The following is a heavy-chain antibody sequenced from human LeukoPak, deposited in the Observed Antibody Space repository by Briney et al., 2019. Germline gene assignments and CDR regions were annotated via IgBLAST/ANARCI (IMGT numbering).Heavy chain of an antibody. CDR3: AKPEDRYSSPDY. D-gene: IGHD6-13*01. V-gene: IGHV3-30*04. CDR1: GFTFSCYA. CDR2: ISYDGSNK. Sequence: GGSLRLSSAASGFTFSCYAMHWVRQAPGKGLEWVAVISYDGSNKYYADSVKGRFTISRDNSKNTLYLQMNSLRAEDTAVYYCAKPEDRYSSPDYWGQGTLVTVSS. J-gene: IGHJ4*02.